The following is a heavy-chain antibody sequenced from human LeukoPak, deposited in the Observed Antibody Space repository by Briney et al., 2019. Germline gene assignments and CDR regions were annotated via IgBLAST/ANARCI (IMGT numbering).Heavy chain of an antibody. D-gene: IGHD6-13*01. V-gene: IGHV4-30-4*08. J-gene: IGHJ5*02. CDR3: ARVYIAAANLNWFDP. Sequence: SETLSLTCTVSGGSISSGDYYWSWIRQPQGKGLEWIGYIYYSGSTYYNPSLKSRVTISVDASKNQFSLKLSSVTAADTAVYYCARVYIAAANLNWFDPWGQGTLVTVSS. CDR1: GGSISSGDYY. CDR2: IYYSGST.